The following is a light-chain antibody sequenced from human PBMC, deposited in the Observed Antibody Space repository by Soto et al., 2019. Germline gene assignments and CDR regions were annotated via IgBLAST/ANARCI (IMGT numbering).Light chain of an antibody. CDR2: GAS. Sequence: DIVMTQSQAILSVSLGERATLSCLASQSISDNLAWYQQRSGQAPRLLIYGASTRATGVPARFSGSGSGTEFTLTISSLQSDDFAIYYCQQYKSWPPLTFGGGTKVE. V-gene: IGKV3-15*01. J-gene: IGKJ4*01. CDR3: QQYKSWPPLT. CDR1: QSISDN.